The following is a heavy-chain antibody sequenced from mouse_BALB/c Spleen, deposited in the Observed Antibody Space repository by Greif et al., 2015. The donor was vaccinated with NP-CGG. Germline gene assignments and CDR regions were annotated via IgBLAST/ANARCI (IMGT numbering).Heavy chain of an antibody. CDR3: ARRTGTEAMDY. V-gene: IGHV1-84*02. D-gene: IGHD4-1*01. CDR1: GYTFTDYY. J-gene: IGHJ4*01. CDR2: IYPGSGNT. Sequence: QVQLQQPGPELVKPGASVKISCKASGYTFTDYYINWVKQKPGQGLEWTGWIYPGSGNTKYNEKFKGKATLTVDTSSSTAYMQLSSLTSEDTTVYFCARRTGTEAMDYWGQGTSVTVSS.